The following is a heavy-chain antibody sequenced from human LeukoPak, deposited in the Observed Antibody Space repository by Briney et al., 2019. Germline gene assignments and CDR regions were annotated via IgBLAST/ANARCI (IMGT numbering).Heavy chain of an antibody. Sequence: GGSLRLSCAASGFSFNSDWMDWVRQAPGKGLEWVANITHDESEKNYLDSVKGRFTISRDNAQNSLYLQMNGLRVEDTAVYYCTRRLDDWGQGTLVTVS. CDR2: ITHDESEK. D-gene: IGHD3-16*01. V-gene: IGHV3-7*01. CDR1: GFSFNSDW. J-gene: IGHJ4*02. CDR3: TRRLDD.